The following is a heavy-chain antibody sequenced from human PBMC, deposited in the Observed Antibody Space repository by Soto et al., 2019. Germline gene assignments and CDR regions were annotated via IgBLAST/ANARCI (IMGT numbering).Heavy chain of an antibody. J-gene: IGHJ6*02. V-gene: IGHV4-59*01. D-gene: IGHD4-4*01. CDR3: ARDATVTTGDYYYYYGMDV. CDR1: GGSISSYY. Sequence: SETLSLTCTVSGGSISSYYCSWIRQPPGKGLEWIGYIYYSGSTNYNPSLKSRVTISVDTSKNQFSLKLSSVTAADTAVYYCARDATVTTGDYYYYYGMDVWGQGTTVTVSS. CDR2: IYYSGST.